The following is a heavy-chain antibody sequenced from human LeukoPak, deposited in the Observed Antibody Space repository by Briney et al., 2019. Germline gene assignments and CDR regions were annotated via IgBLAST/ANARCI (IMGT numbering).Heavy chain of an antibody. CDR1: GFTFSSYG. CDR3: AKDLVFGELDY. V-gene: IGHV3-30*02. D-gene: IGHD3-10*01. J-gene: IGHJ4*02. Sequence: GGSLRLSCAASGFTFSSYGMHWVRQAPGKGLEWVAFIRYEGSNKYYADSVKGRFTISRDNSKNTLYLQMNSLRAEDTAVYYCAKDLVFGELDYWGQGTLVTVSS. CDR2: IRYEGSNK.